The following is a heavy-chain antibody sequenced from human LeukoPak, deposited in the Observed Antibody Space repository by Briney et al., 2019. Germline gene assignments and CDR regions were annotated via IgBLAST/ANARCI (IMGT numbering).Heavy chain of an antibody. CDR1: GGTFSSYA. CDR3: AREYYYGSGGRYYFDY. CDR2: IIPIFGTA. D-gene: IGHD3-10*01. J-gene: IGHJ4*02. V-gene: IGHV1-69*05. Sequence: SVKVSCKASGGTFSSYAISWVRQAPGQGLEWMGGIIPIFGTANYAQKFQGRVTITTDESTSTAYMELSSLRSEDTAVYYCAREYYYGSGGRYYFDYWGQGTLVTVSS.